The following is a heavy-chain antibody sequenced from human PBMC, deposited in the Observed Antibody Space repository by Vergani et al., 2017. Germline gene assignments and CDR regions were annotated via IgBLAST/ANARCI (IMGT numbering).Heavy chain of an antibody. CDR3: ARDGSIATLIYYYGMDV. V-gene: IGHV7-4-1*02. CDR1: GYTFTSYT. D-gene: IGHD3-10*01. J-gene: IGHJ6*02. Sequence: QVQLVQSRSELKKPGASVKVSCKAYGYTFTSYTMNWVRQAPGQGLEWMGWINTNTGNPTYAHGFTGRFVFSLDTSVITAYLQINSLKAEDTAVYYCARDGSIATLIYYYGMDVWGQGTTVTVSS. CDR2: INTNTGNP.